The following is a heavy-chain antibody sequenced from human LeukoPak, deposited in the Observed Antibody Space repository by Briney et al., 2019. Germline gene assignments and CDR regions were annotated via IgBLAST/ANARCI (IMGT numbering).Heavy chain of an antibody. D-gene: IGHD3-10*02. CDR3: AELGITMIGGV. CDR1: GFTFSNE. CDR2: ISSSGSTI. Sequence: GGSLRLSCAASGFTFSNEMNWVRQAPGKGLEWVSYISSSGSTIYYADSVKGRFIISRDNAKNSLYLQMNSLRAEDTAVYYCAELGITMIGGVWGKGTTVTISS. J-gene: IGHJ6*04. V-gene: IGHV3-48*03.